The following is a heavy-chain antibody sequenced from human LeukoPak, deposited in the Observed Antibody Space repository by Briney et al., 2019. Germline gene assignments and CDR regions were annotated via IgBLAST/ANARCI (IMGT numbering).Heavy chain of an antibody. J-gene: IGHJ6*02. V-gene: IGHV5-51*01. Sequence: GESLKISCRASGYSFTSYWIGWVRQMPGKGLEWRGIIYPDDSDTRYSPSLRGQVTIAADKSISTAFLQWSSLKASDTAIYYCARVRTRGSGSNYYFYSMDVWGQGTTVTVSS. D-gene: IGHD3-10*01. CDR2: IYPDDSDT. CDR3: ARVRTRGSGSNYYFYSMDV. CDR1: GYSFTSYW.